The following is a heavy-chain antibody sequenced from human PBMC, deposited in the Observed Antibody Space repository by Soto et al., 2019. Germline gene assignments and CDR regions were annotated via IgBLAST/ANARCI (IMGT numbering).Heavy chain of an antibody. J-gene: IGHJ4*02. CDR2: IYYSVST. D-gene: IGHD1-26*01. CDR3: ARVGGIVGATTHDS. V-gene: IGHV4-30-4*01. CDR1: GGSISSGDYY. Sequence: QVQLQESGPGLVKPSQTLSLTCTVSGGSISSGDYYWSWIRQPPGKGLEWIGYIYYSVSTYYNPSLKRRVTISVDTSKNQFSLKLSSVTAADPAVYYCARVGGIVGATTHDSWGQGTLVTVSS.